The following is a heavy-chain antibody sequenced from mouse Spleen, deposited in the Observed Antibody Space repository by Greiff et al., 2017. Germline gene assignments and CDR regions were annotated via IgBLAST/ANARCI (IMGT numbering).Heavy chain of an antibody. J-gene: IGHJ2*01. CDR1: GFTFSDYG. Sequence: EVKLMESGGGLVKPGGSLKLSCAASGFTFSDYGMHWVRQAPEKGLEWVAYISSGSSTIYYADTVKGRFTISRDNAKNTLFLQMTSLRSEDTAMYYCATYGYEGYWGQGTTLTVSS. V-gene: IGHV5-17*01. CDR3: ATYGYEGY. CDR2: ISSGSSTI. D-gene: IGHD1-2*01.